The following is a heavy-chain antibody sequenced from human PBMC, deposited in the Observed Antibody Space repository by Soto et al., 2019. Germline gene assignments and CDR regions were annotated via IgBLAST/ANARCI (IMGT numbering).Heavy chain of an antibody. CDR3: ARRGGGYFPYYFDY. CDR1: GGSFSGYY. Sequence: PSETLSLTCAVYGGSFSGYYWRWIRKPPGKGLEWIGEILHSGSTNYNPSLKSRVSISVDTSKNQFSLKLTSVTAADTALYYCARRGGGYFPYYFDYWGQGSLVTVSS. D-gene: IGHD2-21*01. CDR2: ILHSGST. V-gene: IGHV4-34*12. J-gene: IGHJ4*02.